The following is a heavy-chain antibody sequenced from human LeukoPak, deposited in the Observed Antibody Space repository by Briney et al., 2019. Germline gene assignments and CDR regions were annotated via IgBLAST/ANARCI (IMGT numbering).Heavy chain of an antibody. CDR2: ISYDGSNK. CDR1: GFTFSSYA. D-gene: IGHD6-13*01. CDR3: ARGGRIAAAGPGDY. J-gene: IGHJ4*02. V-gene: IGHV3-30-3*01. Sequence: GGSLRLSCAASGFTFSSYAMHWVRQAPGKGLEWVAVISYDGSNKYYADSVKGRFTISRDNSKNTLYLQMNSLRAEDTAVYYCARGGRIAAAGPGDYWGQGTLVTVSS.